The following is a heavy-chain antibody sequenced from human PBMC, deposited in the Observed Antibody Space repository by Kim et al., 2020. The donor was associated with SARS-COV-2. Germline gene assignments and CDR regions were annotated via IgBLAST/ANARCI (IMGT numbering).Heavy chain of an antibody. CDR3: AREDRRITMVRVVKAAFDI. V-gene: IGHV3-7*03. J-gene: IGHJ3*02. D-gene: IGHD3-10*01. Sequence: GGSLGLSCAASGFTFSSYWMSWVRQAPGKGLEWVANIKQDGSEKYYVDSVKGRFTISRDNAKNSLYLQMNSLRAEDTAVYYCAREDRRITMVRVVKAAFDIWGQGTMVTVSS. CDR1: GFTFSSYW. CDR2: IKQDGSEK.